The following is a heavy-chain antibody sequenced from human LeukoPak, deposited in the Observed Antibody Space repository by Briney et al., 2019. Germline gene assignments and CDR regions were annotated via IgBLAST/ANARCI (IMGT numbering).Heavy chain of an antibody. V-gene: IGHV1-18*01. CDR3: ARIMSGDYDGINWFDP. Sequence: ASVKVSCKASGYIFSNYDITWVRQAPGQGLEWVGWFSAYNGHTKYVQALQGRVTMTTDASTDTAYMELRSLRSDDTAVYYCARIMSGDYDGINWFDPWGQGTLVTVSS. J-gene: IGHJ5*02. CDR2: FSAYNGHT. D-gene: IGHD4-17*01. CDR1: GYIFSNYD.